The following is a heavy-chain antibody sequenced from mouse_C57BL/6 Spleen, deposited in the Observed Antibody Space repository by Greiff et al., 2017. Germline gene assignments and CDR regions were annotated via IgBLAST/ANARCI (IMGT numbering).Heavy chain of an antibody. J-gene: IGHJ3*01. Sequence: QVQLQQSGAELVKPGASVKLSCKASGYTFTSYWMHWVKPRPGQGLEWIGMIHPNSGSNNYNEKFKSKATLTVDKSSSTAYMQLSSLTSEDSAVYYCARFESKAYWGQGTLVTVSA. CDR2: IHPNSGSN. CDR3: ARFESKAY. D-gene: IGHD1-3*01. V-gene: IGHV1-64*01. CDR1: GYTFTSYW.